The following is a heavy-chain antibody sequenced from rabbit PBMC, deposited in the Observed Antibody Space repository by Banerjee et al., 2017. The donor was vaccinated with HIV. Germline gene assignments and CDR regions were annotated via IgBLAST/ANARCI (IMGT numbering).Heavy chain of an antibody. Sequence: LEESGGDLVKPEGSLTLTCTASGFSFSNKYVMCWVRQAPGKGLEWIGYIYAGSSGSTYYASWAKGRFTISKTSSNTVTLQMTSLTAADTATYFCARDLAGVTGWNFGLWGQGTLVTVS. CDR1: GFSFSNKYV. CDR3: ARDLAGVTGWNFGL. J-gene: IGHJ3*01. V-gene: IGHV1S45*01. CDR2: IYAGSSGST. D-gene: IGHD4-1*01.